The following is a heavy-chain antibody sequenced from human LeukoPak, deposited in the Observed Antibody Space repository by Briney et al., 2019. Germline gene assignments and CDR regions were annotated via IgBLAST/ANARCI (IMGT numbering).Heavy chain of an antibody. J-gene: IGHJ4*02. D-gene: IGHD4-17*01. CDR2: IKQDGSEN. V-gene: IGHV3-7*01. Sequence: GGSLRLSCAASGFTFSSYWMTWVREAPGKGLEGVANIKQDGSENYNVDSVKGRFTISRDNSKSSLYLQMNSLRAEDTAVYYCARAAHGDYAYDSWGQGTLVTVSS. CDR3: ARAAHGDYAYDS. CDR1: GFTFSSYW.